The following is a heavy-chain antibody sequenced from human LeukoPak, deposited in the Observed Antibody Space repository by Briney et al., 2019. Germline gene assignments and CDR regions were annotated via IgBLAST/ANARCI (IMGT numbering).Heavy chain of an antibody. CDR2: IVVGSGNT. Sequence: SVKVSCKASGFTFTSSAMQWVRQARGQRLEWIGWIVVGSGNTNYAQKFQERVTITRDMSTSTAYMELSSLRSEDTAVYYCAADSHPEYYDFWSGYPPIYGMDVWGQGTTVTVSS. D-gene: IGHD3-3*01. V-gene: IGHV1-58*02. CDR3: AADSHPEYYDFWSGYPPIYGMDV. CDR1: GFTFTSSA. J-gene: IGHJ6*02.